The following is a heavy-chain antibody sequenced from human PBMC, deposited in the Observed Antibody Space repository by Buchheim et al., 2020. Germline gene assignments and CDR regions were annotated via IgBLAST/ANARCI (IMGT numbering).Heavy chain of an antibody. J-gene: IGHJ4*03. V-gene: IGHV4-34*02. Sequence: QVQLQQWGAGLLKPSETLSLTCAIYGGSSSGFFWSWIRQPPGKGPEWIGEINDNGFTNYNPSLKSRVSISLDTSKKPFSLKMNSVTAADSALYDCARGRNYLVKVPGDRGPTFDFWGQGIL. CDR2: INDNGFT. D-gene: IGHD2/OR15-2a*01. CDR3: ARGRNYLVKVPGDRGPTFDF. CDR1: GGSSSGFF.